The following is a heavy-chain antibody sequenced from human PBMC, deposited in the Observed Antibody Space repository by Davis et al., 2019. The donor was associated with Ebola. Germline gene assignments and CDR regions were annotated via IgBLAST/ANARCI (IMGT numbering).Heavy chain of an antibody. J-gene: IGHJ6*02. CDR2: ISSSSSYI. CDR3: ATKALMDV. Sequence: GGSLRLSCATSGFSFSSYEMNWVRQAPGKGLEWVSSISSSSSYIYYADSVKGRFTISRDNAKNSLYLQMNSLRAEDTAVYYCATKALMDVWGQGTTVTVSS. CDR1: GFSFSSYE. V-gene: IGHV3-21*01.